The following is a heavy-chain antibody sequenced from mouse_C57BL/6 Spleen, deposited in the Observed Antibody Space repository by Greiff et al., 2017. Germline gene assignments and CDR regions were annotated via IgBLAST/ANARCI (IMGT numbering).Heavy chain of an antibody. J-gene: IGHJ4*01. V-gene: IGHV1-55*01. CDR1: GYTFTSYW. Sequence: QVHVKQPGAELVKPGASVKMSCKASGYTFTSYWITWVKQRPGQGLEWIGDIYPGSGSTNYNEKFKSKATLTVDTSSSTAYMQLSSLTSEDSAVYYCARRGDGYYGDYAMDYWGQGTSVTVSS. CDR3: ARRGDGYYGDYAMDY. CDR2: IYPGSGST. D-gene: IGHD2-3*01.